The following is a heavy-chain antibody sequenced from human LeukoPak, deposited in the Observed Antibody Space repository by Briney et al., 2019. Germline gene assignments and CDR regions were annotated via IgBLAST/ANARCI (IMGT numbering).Heavy chain of an antibody. J-gene: IGHJ6*03. CDR3: AKALYDRNYYYYMDV. V-gene: IGHV4-34*01. CDR1: GGSFSGYY. D-gene: IGHD2-2*02. Sequence: SETLSLTCAVYGGSFSGYYWSWIRQPPGKGLEWIGEINHSGSTNYNPSLKSRVTISVDTSKNQFSLKLSAVTAADTAVYYCAKALYDRNYYYYMDVWGKGTTVTVSS. CDR2: INHSGST.